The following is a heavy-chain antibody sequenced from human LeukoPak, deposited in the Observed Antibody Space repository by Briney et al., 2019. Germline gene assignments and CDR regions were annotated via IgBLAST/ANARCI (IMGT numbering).Heavy chain of an antibody. Sequence: PSETLSLTCTVSGGSISSYYWSWIRQPPGKGLEWIGYIYYSGTTNYNPFLKSRVTISVDTSKNQFSLKLSSVTAADTAVYYCARRRYDYVWGSYRYNYFDYWGQGTLVTVSS. V-gene: IGHV4-59*08. J-gene: IGHJ4*02. CDR1: GGSISSYY. D-gene: IGHD3-16*02. CDR3: ARRRYDYVWGSYRYNYFDY. CDR2: IYYSGTT.